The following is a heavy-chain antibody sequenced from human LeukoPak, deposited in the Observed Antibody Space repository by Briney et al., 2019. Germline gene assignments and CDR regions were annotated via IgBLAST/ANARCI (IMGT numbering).Heavy chain of an antibody. CDR3: ARDHESSGYRDAFDI. D-gene: IGHD3-22*01. CDR2: INHSGST. Sequence: SETLSLTCAVYGGSFSGYYWSWIRQPPGKGLEWIGEINHSGSTNYNPSLKSRVTMSVDTSKNQFSLKLSSVTAADTAVYYCARDHESSGYRDAFDIWGQGTMVTVSS. J-gene: IGHJ3*02. V-gene: IGHV4-34*01. CDR1: GGSFSGYY.